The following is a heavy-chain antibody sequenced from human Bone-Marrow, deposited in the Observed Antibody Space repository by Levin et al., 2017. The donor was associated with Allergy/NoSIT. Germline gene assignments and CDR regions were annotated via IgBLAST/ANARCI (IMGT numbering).Heavy chain of an antibody. V-gene: IGHV4-31*03. CDR1: GGSIRSSGYH. CDR3: ARLDGYSFDY. J-gene: IGHJ4*02. Sequence: LSQTLSLTCTVSGGSIRSSGYHWTWIRQYPNKCLEWIGYISYRGSTYFNPSLKSRLTMSIDTSEQHFSLNLTSVSAADTAIYYCARLDGYSFDYWGQGALVTVSS. CDR2: ISYRGST. D-gene: IGHD1-1*01.